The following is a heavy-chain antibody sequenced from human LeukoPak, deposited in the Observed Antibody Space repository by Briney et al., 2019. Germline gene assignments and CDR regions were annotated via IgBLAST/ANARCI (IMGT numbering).Heavy chain of an antibody. V-gene: IGHV4-59*01. CDR2: IYYSGST. J-gene: IGHJ5*02. CDR1: GGSISSYY. D-gene: IGHD3-9*01. Sequence: SETLSLNCTVSGGSISSYYWSWIRQPPGKGLEWIGYIYYSGSTNYNPSLKSRVTISVDTSKNQFSLKLSSVTAADTAVYYCARVLTGTLWFDPWGQGTLVTVSS. CDR3: ARVLTGTLWFDP.